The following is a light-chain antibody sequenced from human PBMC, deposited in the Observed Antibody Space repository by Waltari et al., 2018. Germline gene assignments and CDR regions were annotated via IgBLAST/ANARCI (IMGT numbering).Light chain of an antibody. Sequence: DIVMTQSPDSLAVSLGERATINCKSSQSGLYNSNNKNYLAWYQQKPGQPPKLLIYWASTRESWVPDRFSGSGSGTDFTLTISSLQAEDVAVYYCQQYYNNPYTFGQGTKLEIK. CDR2: WAS. CDR1: QSGLYNSNNKNY. V-gene: IGKV4-1*01. CDR3: QQYYNNPYT. J-gene: IGKJ2*01.